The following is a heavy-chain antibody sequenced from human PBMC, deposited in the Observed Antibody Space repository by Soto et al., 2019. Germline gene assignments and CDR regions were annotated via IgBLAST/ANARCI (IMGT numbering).Heavy chain of an antibody. V-gene: IGHV4-4*07. Sequence: QVQLQESGPGLVKPSETLSLRCSVSGGSIRTIYWTWVRQPAGKGLEWIGRIHTSGSSSYNPSLERRVSMSIDTPTNQFSLKLKSVTVADTAVYFCAREPRDSGDGLDVWGQGTAVTVSS. CDR2: IHTSGSS. CDR1: GGSIRTIY. D-gene: IGHD2-15*01. J-gene: IGHJ6*02. CDR3: AREPRDSGDGLDV.